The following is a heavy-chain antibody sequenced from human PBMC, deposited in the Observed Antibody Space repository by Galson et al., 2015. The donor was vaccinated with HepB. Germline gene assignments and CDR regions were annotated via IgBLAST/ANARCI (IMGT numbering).Heavy chain of an antibody. J-gene: IGHJ4*02. CDR1: GFTFSSYA. D-gene: IGHD3-10*01. CDR2: ISYDGSNK. V-gene: IGHV3-30*04. CDR3: ARGDGSGIHPGGYFDY. Sequence: SLRLSCAASGFTFSSYAMHWVRQAPGKGLEWVAVISYDGSNKYYADSVKGRFTISRDNSKNTLYLQMNSLRAEDTAVYYCARGDGSGIHPGGYFDYWGQGTLVTVSS.